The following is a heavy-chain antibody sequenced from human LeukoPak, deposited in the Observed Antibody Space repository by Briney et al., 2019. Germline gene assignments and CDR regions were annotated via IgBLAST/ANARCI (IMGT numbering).Heavy chain of an antibody. J-gene: IGHJ5*02. D-gene: IGHD3-10*01. CDR1: GGSISSGGYS. CDR2: IYYSGGT. V-gene: IGHV4-30-4*07. CDR3: ARAVLLWFGGHNWFDP. Sequence: SETLSLTCAVSGGSISSGGYSWSWIRQPPGKGLEWIGYIYYSGGTYYNPSLKSRVTISVDTSKNQFSLKLSSVTAADTAVYYCARAVLLWFGGHNWFDPWGQGTLVTVSS.